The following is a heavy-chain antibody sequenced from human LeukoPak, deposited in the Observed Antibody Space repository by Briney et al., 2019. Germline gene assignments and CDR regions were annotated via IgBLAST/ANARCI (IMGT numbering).Heavy chain of an antibody. Sequence: SETLSLTCTVSGGSISSGGYYWSWIRQHPGKGLEWIGYIYYSGSTYYNPSLKSRVTISVDTSKNQFSLKLSSVTAADTAVYYCAGECSSGYRVYWFDPWGQGTLVTVSS. D-gene: IGHD3-22*01. CDR1: GGSISSGGYY. CDR2: IYYSGST. J-gene: IGHJ5*02. V-gene: IGHV4-31*03. CDR3: AGECSSGYRVYWFDP.